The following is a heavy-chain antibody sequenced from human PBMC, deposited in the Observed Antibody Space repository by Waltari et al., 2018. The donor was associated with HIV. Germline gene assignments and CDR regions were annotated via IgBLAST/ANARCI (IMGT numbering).Heavy chain of an antibody. V-gene: IGHV3-73*02. CDR3: TRALAY. J-gene: IGHJ4*02. CDR2: IRSRGNRYAT. Sequence: EVQLVESGGGLVQPGGSLRVPCAASGSPFSASAIHWVRQASGKGLEWVGRIRSRGNRYATAYGASVKGRFTVSRDDSKNTAYLQMNNLKTEDTAVYYCTRALAYWGQGTLVTVSP. CDR1: GSPFSASA. D-gene: IGHD3-16*01.